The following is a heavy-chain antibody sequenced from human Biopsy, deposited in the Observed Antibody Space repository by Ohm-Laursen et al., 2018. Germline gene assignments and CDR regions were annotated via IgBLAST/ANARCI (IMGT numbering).Heavy chain of an antibody. J-gene: IGHJ6*01. CDR3: ARDKSVLNYYFASDV. CDR1: GGTFNNSG. CDR2: IISMVGTP. D-gene: IGHD2/OR15-2a*01. V-gene: IGHV1-69*04. Sequence: SEKVSRTASGGTFNNSGITWVRHAPGQGLGCVGRIISMVGTPKYAQKFQGRATITVDKSTSTAYLDLSSLKSEDTAVYYCARDKSVLNYYFASDVWGQGTTVTVSS.